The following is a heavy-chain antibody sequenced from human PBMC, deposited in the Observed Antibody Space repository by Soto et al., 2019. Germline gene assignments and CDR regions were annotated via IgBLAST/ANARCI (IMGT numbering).Heavy chain of an antibody. V-gene: IGHV3-48*02. CDR2: ISSSSSTI. Sequence: EVQLVESGGGLVQPGGSLRLSCAASGFTFSSYSMNWVRQAPGKGLEWVSYISSSSSTIYYADSVKGRFTISSDKDKNTLYLQMNSLRDEDTAVYYCARALPDKLVQLQRRVSGWFDPWGQGTLVTVSS. CDR3: ARALPDKLVQLQRRVSGWFDP. D-gene: IGHD1-1*01. CDR1: GFTFSSYS. J-gene: IGHJ5*02.